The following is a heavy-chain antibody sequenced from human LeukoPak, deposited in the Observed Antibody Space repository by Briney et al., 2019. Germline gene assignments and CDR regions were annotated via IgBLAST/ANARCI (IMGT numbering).Heavy chain of an antibody. D-gene: IGHD6-13*01. V-gene: IGHV3-30*04. CDR1: GFTFSSYA. CDR2: ISYDGSNK. Sequence: GGSLRLSCAASGFTFSSYAMHWVRQALGKGLEWVAVISYDGSNKYYADSVKGRFTISRDNSKNTLYLQMNSLRAEDTAVYYCARDHGIAAAGNLDYWGQGTLVTVSS. J-gene: IGHJ4*02. CDR3: ARDHGIAAAGNLDY.